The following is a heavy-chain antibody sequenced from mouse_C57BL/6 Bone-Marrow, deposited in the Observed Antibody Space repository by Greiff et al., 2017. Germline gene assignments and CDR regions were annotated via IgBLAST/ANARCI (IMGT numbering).Heavy chain of an antibody. V-gene: IGHV1-22*01. D-gene: IGHD2-12*01. J-gene: IGHJ4*01. CDR3: ARPLPYSSYAMDY. CDR2: INPNNGGT. CDR1: GYTFTDYN. Sequence: EVQLKESGPELVKPGASVKMSCKASGYTFTDYNMHWVKQSHGKSLEWIGYINPNNGGTSYNQKFKGKATLTVNKSSSTAYMELRSLTSEDSAVYYCARPLPYSSYAMDYWGQGTSVTVSS.